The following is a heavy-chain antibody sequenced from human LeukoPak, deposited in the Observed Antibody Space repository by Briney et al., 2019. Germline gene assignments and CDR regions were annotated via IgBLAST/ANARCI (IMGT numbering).Heavy chain of an antibody. D-gene: IGHD3-10*01. J-gene: IGHJ4*02. CDR2: ISGSGGST. Sequence: SGGSLRLSCAASGFTFSSYAMSWVRQAPGKGLEWVSAISGSGGSTYYADSVKGRFTISRDNSKNTLYLQMNSLRAEDTAVYYCAKWLSPYGSWLWLDYWGQGTLVTVSS. CDR3: AKWLSPYGSWLWLDY. V-gene: IGHV3-23*01. CDR1: GFTFSSYA.